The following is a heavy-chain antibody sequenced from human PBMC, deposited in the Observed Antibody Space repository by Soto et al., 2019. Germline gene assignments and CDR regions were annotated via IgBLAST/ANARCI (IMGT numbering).Heavy chain of an antibody. CDR1: GGSISSYY. Sequence: SETLSLTCTVSGGSISSYYWSWIRQPPGKGLEWIGYIYYSGSTNYNPSLKSRVTISVDTSKNQFSLKLSSVTAADTAVYYCARGPYYFWSGYYRKENYYYYYMDVWGKGTTVTVSS. D-gene: IGHD3-3*01. J-gene: IGHJ6*03. CDR2: IYYSGST. CDR3: ARGPYYFWSGYYRKENYYYYYMDV. V-gene: IGHV4-59*01.